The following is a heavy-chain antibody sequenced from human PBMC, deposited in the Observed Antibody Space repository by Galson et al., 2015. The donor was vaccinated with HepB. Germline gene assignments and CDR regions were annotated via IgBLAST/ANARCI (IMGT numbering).Heavy chain of an antibody. CDR3: AKEASYYYASGVDY. CDR2: ISGEGGLT. V-gene: IGHV3-23*01. CDR1: GFTFSNSA. D-gene: IGHD3-10*01. J-gene: IGHJ4*02. Sequence: SLRLSCAASGFTFSNSAMSWVRQAPGKGLEWVSTISGEGGLTYYADSVKGRFTISRDNSKNTLYLQMNSLRAEDTAVYSCAKEASYYYASGVDYWGQGTLVTVSS.